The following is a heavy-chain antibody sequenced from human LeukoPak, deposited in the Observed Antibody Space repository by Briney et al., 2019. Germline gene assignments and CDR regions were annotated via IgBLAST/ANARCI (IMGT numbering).Heavy chain of an antibody. J-gene: IGHJ4*02. CDR3: ARGLSYYFFDY. CDR2: MNPNSGNT. V-gene: IGHV1-8*02. CDR1: GYTFTGYY. Sequence: ASVKVSCKASGYTFTGYYMHWVRQATGQGLEWMGWMNPNSGNTGYAQKFQGRVTMTRNTSISTAYMELSSLRSEDTAVYYCARGLSYYFFDYWGQGTLVTVSS. D-gene: IGHD3/OR15-3a*01.